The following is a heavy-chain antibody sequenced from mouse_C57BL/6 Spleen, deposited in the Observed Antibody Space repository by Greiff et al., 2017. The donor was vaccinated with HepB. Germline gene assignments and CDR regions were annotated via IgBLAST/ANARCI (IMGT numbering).Heavy chain of an antibody. CDR3: ARMYYYAMDY. CDR2: ISSGSSTI. CDR1: GFTFSDYG. Sequence: EVKLMESGGGLVKPGGSLKLSCAASGFTFSDYGMHWVRQAPEKGLEWVAYISSGSSTIYYADKVKGRFTISRDNAKNTLFLQMTSLRSEDTAMYYCARMYYYAMDYWGQGTSVTVSS. V-gene: IGHV5-17*01. J-gene: IGHJ4*01.